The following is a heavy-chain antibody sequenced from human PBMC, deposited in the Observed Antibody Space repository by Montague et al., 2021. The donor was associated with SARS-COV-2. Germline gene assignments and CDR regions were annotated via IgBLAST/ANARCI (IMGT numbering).Heavy chain of an antibody. CDR2: IYWDDDG. CDR3: ARTWAYGSGSYGVDP. CDR1: GFSLSTDGMG. J-gene: IGHJ5*02. V-gene: IGHV2-5*02. Sequence: PGLVKPTQTLTLTCIFSGFSLSTDGMGVGWIRQPPGRALEWLALIYWDDDGRYSPSLRSRLTITKDTSKNQVVLTMTNMDPVDTATYYCARTWAYGSGSYGVDPWGQGTLVTVSS. D-gene: IGHD3-10*01.